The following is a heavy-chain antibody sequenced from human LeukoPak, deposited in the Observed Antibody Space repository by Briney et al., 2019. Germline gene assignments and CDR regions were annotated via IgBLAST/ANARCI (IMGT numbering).Heavy chain of an antibody. Sequence: ASVKVSCKASGYTFTSYEINWVRQATGQGLEWMGWMNPNSGNTGYAQKFQGRVTITRNTSISTAYMELSSLRSEDTAVYYCARVNIVGATTAFDIWGQGTMVTVSS. V-gene: IGHV1-8*03. CDR2: MNPNSGNT. CDR3: ARVNIVGATTAFDI. J-gene: IGHJ3*02. D-gene: IGHD1-26*01. CDR1: GYTFTSYE.